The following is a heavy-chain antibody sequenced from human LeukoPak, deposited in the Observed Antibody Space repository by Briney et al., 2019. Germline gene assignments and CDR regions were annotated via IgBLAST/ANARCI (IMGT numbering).Heavy chain of an antibody. V-gene: IGHV1-2*02. CDR2: INPNSGGT. J-gene: IGHJ4*02. CDR3: ARDLDYRPVLDY. CDR1: GYTFTGDY. D-gene: IGHD4-11*01. Sequence: GPSVKVSCKASGYTFTGDYMHWVRHAPGQGLEWMGWINPNSGGTNYAQKCQGRVTMTRGTSISTAYMELSRLRSDDTAVYYCARDLDYRPVLDYWGQGTLVIVSS.